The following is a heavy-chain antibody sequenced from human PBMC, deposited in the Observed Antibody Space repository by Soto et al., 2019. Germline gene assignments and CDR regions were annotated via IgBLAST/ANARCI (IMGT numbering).Heavy chain of an antibody. CDR1: GFISSDYG. CDR3: ARDCSGGSCYPDY. J-gene: IGHJ4*02. Sequence: PGGSLRLSCAASGFISSDYGMHWVRQAPGKGLEWVAAIWYDGSYKYYIDSVKGRFTISRDNAKNTLYLQMNSLTAEDTAVYYCARDCSGGSCYPDYWGRGTLVTVSS. V-gene: IGHV3-33*01. CDR2: IWYDGSYK. D-gene: IGHD2-15*01.